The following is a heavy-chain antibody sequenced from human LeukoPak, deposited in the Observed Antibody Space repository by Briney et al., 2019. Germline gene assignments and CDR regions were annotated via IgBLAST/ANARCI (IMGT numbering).Heavy chain of an antibody. D-gene: IGHD3-3*01. V-gene: IGHV3-30*18. CDR3: AKVLTPQDFWSGYAFDY. CDR1: GFTFSSYA. J-gene: IGHJ4*02. Sequence: GGSLRLSCAASGFTFSSYAMSWVRQAPGKGLEWVAVISYDGSNKYYADSVKGRFTISRDNSKNTLYLQMNSLRAEDTAVYYCAKVLTPQDFWSGYAFDYWGQGTLVTVSS. CDR2: ISYDGSNK.